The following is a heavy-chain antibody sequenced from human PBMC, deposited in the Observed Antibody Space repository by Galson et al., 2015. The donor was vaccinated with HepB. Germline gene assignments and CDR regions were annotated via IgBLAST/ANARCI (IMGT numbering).Heavy chain of an antibody. CDR3: ARDHDNGRYYQGYFEF. V-gene: IGHV3-7*03. J-gene: IGHJ4*02. CDR2: INQDGSEK. CDR1: GFTFSSYW. D-gene: IGHD3-22*01. Sequence: SLRLSCAASGFTFSSYWMSWVRQAPGKGLEWVANINQDGSEKYYVDSVKGRFTISRDNAKNSLYLQMNSLRAEDTALYYCARDHDNGRYYQGYFEFWDQGTLVTVSS.